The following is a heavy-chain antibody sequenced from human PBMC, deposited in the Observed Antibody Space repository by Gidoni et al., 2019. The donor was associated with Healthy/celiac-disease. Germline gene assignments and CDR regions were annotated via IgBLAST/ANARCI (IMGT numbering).Heavy chain of an antibody. CDR2: IRSKANSYAT. V-gene: IGHV3-73*02. CDR1: GFTFSGSA. CDR3: TRPPGYYDSSAAR. Sequence: EVQLVESGGGLVQPGGSLKLSCAASGFTFSGSAMHWVRQASGKGLGWVGRIRSKANSYATAYAASVKGRFTISRDDSKNTAYLQMNSLKTEDTAVYYCTRPPGYYDSSAARWGQGTLVTVSS. D-gene: IGHD3-22*01. J-gene: IGHJ4*02.